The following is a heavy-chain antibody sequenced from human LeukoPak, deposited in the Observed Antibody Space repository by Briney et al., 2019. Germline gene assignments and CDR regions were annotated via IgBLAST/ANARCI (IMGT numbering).Heavy chain of an antibody. CDR2: FYARGIT. CDR1: GGSISNYY. D-gene: IGHD6-19*01. CDR3: ARASSGWYHWPH. Sequence: SETLSLTCTVSGGSISNYYWSWIRQPAGKGLEWIGRFYARGITNYNPSLKSRVTISVDTSKNQFSLKLSSVTAADTAVYYCARASSGWYHWPHWGQGTLVTVSS. V-gene: IGHV4-4*07. J-gene: IGHJ4*02.